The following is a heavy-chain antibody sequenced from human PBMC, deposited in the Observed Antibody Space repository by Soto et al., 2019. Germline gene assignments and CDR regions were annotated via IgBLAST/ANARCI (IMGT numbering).Heavy chain of an antibody. D-gene: IGHD6-6*01. CDR2: INHSGST. CDR3: ARTSRFDC. V-gene: IGHV4-34*01. Sequence: QVQLQQWGAGLLKPSETLSLTCAVYCGSFSSYYWSWIRQPPGKGLEWIGEINHSGSTNYNPSLKSRVTMPVDPSQNQFSLKLSSVTAADTAVYYCARTSRFDCWGQGTLVTVSS. CDR1: CGSFSSYY. J-gene: IGHJ4*02.